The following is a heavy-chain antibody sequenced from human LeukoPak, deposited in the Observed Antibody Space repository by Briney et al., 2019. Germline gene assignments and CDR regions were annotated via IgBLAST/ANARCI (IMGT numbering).Heavy chain of an antibody. V-gene: IGHV1-3*01. CDR1: GYTFTSYA. J-gene: IGHJ4*02. CDR3: ARDRRSYYYYGSGSYDY. Sequence: ASVKVSCKASGYTFTSYAMHWVRQAPGQRLEWMGWINAGNGNTKYSQKFQGRVTITRDTSASTAYMELRSLRSEDTAVYYCARDRRSYYYYGSGSYDYWGQGTLVTVSS. D-gene: IGHD3-10*01. CDR2: INAGNGNT.